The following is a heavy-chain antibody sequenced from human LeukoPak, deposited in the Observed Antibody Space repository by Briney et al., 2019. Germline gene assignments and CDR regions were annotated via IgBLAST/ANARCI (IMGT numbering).Heavy chain of an antibody. Sequence: GSLRLSCAASGFTFSNAWMSWVRQAPGKGLEWVGRIKSKTDGGTTDYAAPVKGRFTISRDDSKNTLYLQMNSLKTEDTAVYYCTTAGYYDSSGYYGGFDYWGQGTLVTVSS. CDR3: TTAGYYDSSGYYGGFDY. D-gene: IGHD3-22*01. CDR2: IKSKTDGGTT. CDR1: GFTFSNAW. J-gene: IGHJ4*02. V-gene: IGHV3-15*01.